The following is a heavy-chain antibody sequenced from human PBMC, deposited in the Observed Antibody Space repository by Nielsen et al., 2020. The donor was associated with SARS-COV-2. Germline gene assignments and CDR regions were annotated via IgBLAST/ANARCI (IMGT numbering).Heavy chain of an antibody. V-gene: IGHV1-2*04. D-gene: IGHD3-10*01. CDR2: INPNSGGT. Sequence: ASVKVSCKASGYTFTGYYMHWVRQAPGQGLEWMGWINPNSGGTNYAQKFQGWVTMTRDTSISTAYMELSRLRSDDTAVYYCAFRYMVRGDDYAFDIWGQGTMVTVSS. J-gene: IGHJ3*02. CDR3: AFRYMVRGDDYAFDI. CDR1: GYTFTGYY.